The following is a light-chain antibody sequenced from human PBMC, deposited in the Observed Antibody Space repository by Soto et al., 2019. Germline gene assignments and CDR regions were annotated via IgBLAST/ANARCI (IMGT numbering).Light chain of an antibody. CDR2: DAS. CDR3: QQFNSYPPPT. J-gene: IGKJ4*01. CDR1: QGISSA. Sequence: AIQLTQSPSSLSASVGDRVTITCRASQGISSALAWYQQKPGKAPKLLIYDASSLESGVPSRFSGSGSGTDFTLTISSLQPEDFATYYCQQFNSYPPPTFGGGTKVEIE. V-gene: IGKV1-13*02.